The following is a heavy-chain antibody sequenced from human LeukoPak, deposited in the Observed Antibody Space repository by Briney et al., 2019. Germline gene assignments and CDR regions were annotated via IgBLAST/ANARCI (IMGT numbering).Heavy chain of an antibody. D-gene: IGHD5-18*01. V-gene: IGHV3-7*01. J-gene: IGHJ4*02. CDR2: IKQDGSET. CDR3: ARGGSGYSYGKIDS. Sequence: GGSLRLSCAASGFTFSNAWMSWVRRAPGKGLEWVANIKQDGSETYYVDSVKGRFTISRDNAKNSLYLQMNSLRDEDTAVYYCARGGSGYSYGKIDSWGQGILVTVSS. CDR1: GFTFSNAW.